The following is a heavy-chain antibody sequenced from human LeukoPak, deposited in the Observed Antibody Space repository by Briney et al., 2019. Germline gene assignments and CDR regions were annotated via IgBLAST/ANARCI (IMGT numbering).Heavy chain of an antibody. CDR3: VKGCSSTGCYTSEW. D-gene: IGHD2-2*02. CDR1: GFAFSSYA. J-gene: IGHJ4*02. CDR2: ISSRGDGT. V-gene: IGHV3-23*01. Sequence: PGGSLRLSCAASGFAFSSYAMTWVRQAPGKGLEWVSVISSRGDGTHYADSVKGRFSISRDNSKNTMYLQMNSLRVQDTALYYCVKGCSSTGCYTSEWWGQGTLVTVSS.